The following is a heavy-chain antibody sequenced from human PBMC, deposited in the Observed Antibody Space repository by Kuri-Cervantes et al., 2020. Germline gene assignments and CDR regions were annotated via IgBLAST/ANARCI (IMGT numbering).Heavy chain of an antibody. V-gene: IGHV2-70*20. Sequence: SGPTLVKPTQTLTLTCTFSGFSLSTSGMCVSWVRQPPGKALEWLALIDWDDDKFYSTSLKTRLTISRETSKNQVVLTMTNMDPVDTATYYCARMLYGSGSYFFDYWGQGTLVTVSS. CDR2: IDWDDDK. CDR1: GFSLSTSGMC. J-gene: IGHJ4*02. CDR3: ARMLYGSGSYFFDY. D-gene: IGHD3-10*01.